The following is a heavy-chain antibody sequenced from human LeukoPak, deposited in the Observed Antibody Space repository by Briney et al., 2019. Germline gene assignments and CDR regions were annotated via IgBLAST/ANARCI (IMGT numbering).Heavy chain of an antibody. CDR2: IGVGGTT. Sequence: GGSLRLPCAASGFTFSSYGMNWVRPAPGKGLEWVSGIGVGGTTYYADSVKGRFTISRDTSKSTLSLQMSSLRAEDTAVYYCAKTQGYYDCWGQGTLVTVSS. D-gene: IGHD3-22*01. V-gene: IGHV3-23*01. CDR3: AKTQGYYDC. J-gene: IGHJ4*02. CDR1: GFTFSSYG.